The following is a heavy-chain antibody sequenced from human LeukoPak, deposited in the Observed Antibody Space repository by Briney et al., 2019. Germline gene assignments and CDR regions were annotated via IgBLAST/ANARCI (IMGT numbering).Heavy chain of an antibody. CDR3: ARGLLGFMRSDYSNYWDNWFDP. D-gene: IGHD4-11*01. CDR2: INPNSGGT. Sequence: ASVKVSCKASGYTFTGYYMHWVRQAPGQGLEWMGWINPNSGGTNYAQRFQGRVTMTRNTSISTAYMELSSLRSEDTAVYYCARGLLGFMRSDYSNYWDNWFDPWGQGTLVTVSS. CDR1: GYTFTGYY. V-gene: IGHV1-2*02. J-gene: IGHJ5*02.